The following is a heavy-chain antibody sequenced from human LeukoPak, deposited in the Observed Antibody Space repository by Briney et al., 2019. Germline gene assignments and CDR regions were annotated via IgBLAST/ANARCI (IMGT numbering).Heavy chain of an antibody. J-gene: IGHJ3*02. CDR1: GGSFSGYY. Sequence: SETLSLTCAVYGGSFSGYYWSWIRQPPGKGLEWIGEINHSGSTNYNPSLKSRVTISVDTSKNQFSLKLSSVTAADTAVYYCARIGNGDYYDSSGYYAPTDAFDIWGQGTVVTVSS. CDR3: ARIGNGDYYDSSGYYAPTDAFDI. V-gene: IGHV4-34*01. CDR2: INHSGST. D-gene: IGHD3-22*01.